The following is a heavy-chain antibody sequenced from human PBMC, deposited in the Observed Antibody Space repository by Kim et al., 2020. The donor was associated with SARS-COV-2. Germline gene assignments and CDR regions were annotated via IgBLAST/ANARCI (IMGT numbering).Heavy chain of an antibody. J-gene: IGHJ6*02. D-gene: IGHD3-10*01. Sequence: GYADSVKGRFTISRDNAKNSLYLQMNSLRAEDTALYYCAKGGHDPAYMDVWGQGTTVTVSS. V-gene: IGHV3-9*01. CDR3: AKGGHDPAYMDV.